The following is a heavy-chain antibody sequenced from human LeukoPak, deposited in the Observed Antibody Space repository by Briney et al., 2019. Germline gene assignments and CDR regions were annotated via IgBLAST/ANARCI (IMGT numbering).Heavy chain of an antibody. Sequence: ASVKVSCKASGYTFTSYGISWVRQAPGQGLEWMGWIGAYNGNTNYAQNLQGRVTMTTDTSTSTAYMEVRSLRSDDTAVYYCARGILRQWLGYWGQGTLVTVSS. CDR2: IGAYNGNT. V-gene: IGHV1-18*01. CDR1: GYTFTSYG. J-gene: IGHJ4*02. D-gene: IGHD6-19*01. CDR3: ARGILRQWLGY.